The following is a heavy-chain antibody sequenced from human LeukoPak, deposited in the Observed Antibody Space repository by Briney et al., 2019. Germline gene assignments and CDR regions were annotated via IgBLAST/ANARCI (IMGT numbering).Heavy chain of an antibody. CDR3: ARDTWVQSSGNWYFYGMDV. J-gene: IGHJ6*02. V-gene: IGHV4-59*01. D-gene: IGHD1-1*01. Sequence: SETLSLTCTVSGASINNYYWSWIRQPPGGGLEWIGYIYYSGSTNYNPSLKSRVTISLDTPRNQFSLRLSSVTAADTAVCYCARDTWVQSSGNWYFYGMDVWGQGTTVIVSS. CDR1: GASINNYY. CDR2: IYYSGST.